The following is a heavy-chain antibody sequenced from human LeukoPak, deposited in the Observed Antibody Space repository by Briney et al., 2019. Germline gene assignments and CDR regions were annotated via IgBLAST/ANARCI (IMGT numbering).Heavy chain of an antibody. CDR1: GYTFTSYD. CDR2: MNPNTGHT. J-gene: IGHJ4*02. CDR3: ATEWELNY. Sequence: ASVKVSCKTSGYTFTSYDINWVRQAPGQGLEWMGWMNPNTGHTAYAHKFQGRVTMTEDTSTDTAYMELSSLRSEDTAVYYCATEWELNYWGQGTLVTVSS. V-gene: IGHV1-8*01. D-gene: IGHD1-26*01.